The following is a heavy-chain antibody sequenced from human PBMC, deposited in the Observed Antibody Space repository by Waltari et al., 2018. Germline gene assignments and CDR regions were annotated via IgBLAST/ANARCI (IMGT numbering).Heavy chain of an antibody. CDR3: VKDRPDWPIDY. CDR2: ISSNGAGT. V-gene: IGHV3-23*01. CDR1: GFTFNSYS. Sequence: EVQLLESGGGLVQPGESLRLSCTASGFTFNSYSMSWVRQAPGKGLEWGSSISSNGAGTYYANSVKGRFTISRDNSKNTLYLQINSLRAEDTAIYYCVKDRPDWPIDYWGQGTLVTVSS. D-gene: IGHD3-9*01. J-gene: IGHJ4*02.